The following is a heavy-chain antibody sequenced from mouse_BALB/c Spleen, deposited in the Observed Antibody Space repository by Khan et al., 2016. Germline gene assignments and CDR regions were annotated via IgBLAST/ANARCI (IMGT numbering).Heavy chain of an antibody. CDR2: ISSGGST. CDR3: ARGGNYYFDY. CDR1: EFTFSSYA. D-gene: IGHD2-1*01. J-gene: IGHJ2*01. V-gene: IGHV5-6-5*01. Sequence: EVELVESGGGLVKPGGSLKLSCAASEFTFSSYAMSWVRQTPEKRLEWVASISSGGSTYYPDSVKGRFTISRDNARNILYLQMSSLRSEDTAMYYCARGGNYYFDYWGQGTTLTVSS.